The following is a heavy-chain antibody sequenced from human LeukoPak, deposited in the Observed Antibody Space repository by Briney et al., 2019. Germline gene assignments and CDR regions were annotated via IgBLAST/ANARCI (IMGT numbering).Heavy chain of an antibody. J-gene: IGHJ3*02. CDR1: GYTITSYD. Sequence: ASVKVSCKASGYTITSYDINWVRQATGQGLEWMGWMNPNSGNTGHAQKFQGRVTMTRNTSISTAYMELSSLRSEGTAVYYCAREYYDFWSGYSGDDAFDIWGQGTMVTVSS. CDR2: MNPNSGNT. V-gene: IGHV1-8*02. CDR3: AREYYDFWSGYSGDDAFDI. D-gene: IGHD3-3*01.